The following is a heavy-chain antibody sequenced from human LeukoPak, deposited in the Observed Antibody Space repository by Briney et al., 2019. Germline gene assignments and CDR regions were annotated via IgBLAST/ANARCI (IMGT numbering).Heavy chain of an antibody. Sequence: PGGSLRLSCAASGITFSSYSMNWVRQAPGKGLEWVSSISSSSSYIYYADSVKGRFTISRDNAKNSLYLQMNSLRAEDTAVYYCARDQPRYCTNGVCYQYWYFDLWGRGTLVTVSS. CDR1: GITFSSYS. CDR3: ARDQPRYCTNGVCYQYWYFDL. D-gene: IGHD2-8*01. CDR2: ISSSSSYI. J-gene: IGHJ2*01. V-gene: IGHV3-21*01.